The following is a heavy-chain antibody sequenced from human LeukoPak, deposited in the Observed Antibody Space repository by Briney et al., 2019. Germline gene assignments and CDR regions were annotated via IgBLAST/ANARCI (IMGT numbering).Heavy chain of an antibody. CDR3: ARVSPDYGDLYFDY. V-gene: IGHV3-66*01. D-gene: IGHD4-17*01. CDR1: GFTVSSKY. CDR2: VYSGGST. Sequence: GGSLRLSCAASGFTVSSKYMSWVRQAPGKGLEWVSVVYSGGSTDYADSVKGRFTISRDNSKNTLYLQMNSLRAEDTAVYYCARVSPDYGDLYFDYWGQGTLVTVSS. J-gene: IGHJ4*02.